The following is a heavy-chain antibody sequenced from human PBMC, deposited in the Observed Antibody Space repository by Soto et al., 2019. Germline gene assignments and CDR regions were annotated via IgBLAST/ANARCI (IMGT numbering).Heavy chain of an antibody. D-gene: IGHD6-6*01. Sequence: GGSLRLSCAVSGFTFRSYAMSWVRQAPGKGLEWVSAISIHGGSTYYADSVKGRFNISRDNSKSTLYLQMNSLRVEDTAVYYCATEAISSGREYFEYWGQGTPVTVSS. CDR2: ISIHGGST. CDR1: GFTFRSYA. CDR3: ATEAISSGREYFEY. V-gene: IGHV3-23*01. J-gene: IGHJ4*02.